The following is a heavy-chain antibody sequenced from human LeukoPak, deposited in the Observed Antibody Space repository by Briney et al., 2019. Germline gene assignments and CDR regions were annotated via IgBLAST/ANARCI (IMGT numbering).Heavy chain of an antibody. J-gene: IGHJ3*02. D-gene: IGHD5-12*01. Sequence: PGGSLRLSCAASGFTVSSNYMSWVRQAPGKGLEWVSVIYSGGSTYYADSVKGRFTISRDNSKNTLYLQMNSLRAEDTAVYYCARDSGYEFDAFDIWGQGTMVTVSS. CDR3: ARDSGYEFDAFDI. CDR2: IYSGGST. CDR1: GFTVSSNY. V-gene: IGHV3-53*01.